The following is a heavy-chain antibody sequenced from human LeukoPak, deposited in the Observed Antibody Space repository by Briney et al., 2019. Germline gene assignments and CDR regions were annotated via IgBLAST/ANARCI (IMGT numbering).Heavy chain of an antibody. V-gene: IGHV4-59*01. CDR3: ARDGMTNPWYFDL. Sequence: SETLSLTCTVSGGSISSYYWSWIRQPPGKGLEWIGYIYYSGSTNYNPSLKSRVTISVDTSNNQFSLKLSSVTAADTAVYYCARDGMTNPWYFDLWGRGTLVTVSS. CDR2: IYYSGST. D-gene: IGHD4-11*01. CDR1: GGSISSYY. J-gene: IGHJ2*01.